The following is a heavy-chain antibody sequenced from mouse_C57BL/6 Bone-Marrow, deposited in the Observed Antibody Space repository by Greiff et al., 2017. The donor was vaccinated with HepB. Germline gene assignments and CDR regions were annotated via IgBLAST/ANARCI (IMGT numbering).Heavy chain of an antibody. CDR3: TTEGYYYGGYFDV. D-gene: IGHD1-1*01. Sequence: EVKLQESGAELVRPGASVKLSCTASGFNIKDDYMHWVKQRPEQGLEWIGWIDPENGDTEYASKFQGKATITADTCSNTAYLQLSSLTSEDTAVYYCTTEGYYYGGYFDVWGTGTTVTVSS. V-gene: IGHV14-4*01. CDR2: IDPENGDT. J-gene: IGHJ1*03. CDR1: GFNIKDDY.